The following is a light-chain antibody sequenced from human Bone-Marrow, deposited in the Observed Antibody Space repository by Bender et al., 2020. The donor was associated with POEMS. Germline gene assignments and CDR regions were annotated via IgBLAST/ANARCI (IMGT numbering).Light chain of an antibody. Sequence: QSALTQPPSASGSPGQSVTISCTGTSSDVGGYNYVSWYQQHPGKAPKLMIYEVTKRPSGVSNRFSGSSSGATASLTISGLQAEDEADYYCCSYAGSRTWVFGGGTKLTVL. CDR2: EVT. J-gene: IGLJ3*02. CDR3: CSYAGSRTWV. V-gene: IGLV2-23*02. CDR1: SSDVGGYNY.